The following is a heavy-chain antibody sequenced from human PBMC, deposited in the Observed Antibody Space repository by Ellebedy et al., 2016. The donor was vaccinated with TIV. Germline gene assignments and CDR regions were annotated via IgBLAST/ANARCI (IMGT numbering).Heavy chain of an antibody. J-gene: IGHJ4*02. CDR3: ARRALWFGDFPDYYLDY. V-gene: IGHV3-7*01. D-gene: IGHD3-10*01. CDR2: IKEDGNEK. CDR1: GFTPSSYW. Sequence: GESLKISXVASGFTPSSYWMNWVRQAPGKGLEWVASIKEDGNEKHYVDSVKGRFTISRDNAKNSLDLQMNGLRAEDTAVYYCARRALWFGDFPDYYLDYWGQGTLVAVSS.